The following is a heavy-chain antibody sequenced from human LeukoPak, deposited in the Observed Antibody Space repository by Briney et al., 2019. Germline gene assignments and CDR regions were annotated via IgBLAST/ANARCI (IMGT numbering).Heavy chain of an antibody. CDR1: GGSISSYY. J-gene: IGHJ2*01. Sequence: PSETLSLTCTVSGGSISSYYWSWIRQPPGKGLEWIGYIYYSGGTNYNPSLKSRVTISVDTSKNQFSLKLSSVTAADTAVYYCARQAGGFWYFDLWGRGTLVTVSS. CDR2: IYYSGGT. CDR3: ARQAGGFWYFDL. D-gene: IGHD6-19*01. V-gene: IGHV4-59*08.